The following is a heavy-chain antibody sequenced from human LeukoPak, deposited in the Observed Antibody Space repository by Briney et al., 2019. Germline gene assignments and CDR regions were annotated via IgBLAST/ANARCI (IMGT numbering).Heavy chain of an antibody. CDR3: ARGSGHDYVWGSYPDY. CDR1: GFTFSSYA. CDR2: ISSNGGST. J-gene: IGHJ4*02. D-gene: IGHD3-16*02. Sequence: GGSLRLSCAASGFTFSSYAMYWVRQAPGKGLEYVSAISSNGGSTYYANSVKGRFTISRDNSKNTLYLQMGSLRAEDMAVYYCARGSGHDYVWGSYPDYWGQGTLVTVSS. V-gene: IGHV3-64*01.